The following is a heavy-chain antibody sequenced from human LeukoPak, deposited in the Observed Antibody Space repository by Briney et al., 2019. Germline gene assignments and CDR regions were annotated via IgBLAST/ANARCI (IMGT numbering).Heavy chain of an antibody. D-gene: IGHD4-17*01. CDR2: ISYDGSNK. CDR3: ARALPTVDRYRYFDL. Sequence: TGGSLRLSCAASGFTFSSYTMNWVRQAPGKGLGWVALISYDGSNKFYADSVKGRFSIFRDNSKNTLYLQINSLRAEDTAVYYCARALPTVDRYRYFDLWGRGTLVTVSS. V-gene: IGHV3-30-3*01. J-gene: IGHJ2*01. CDR1: GFTFSSYT.